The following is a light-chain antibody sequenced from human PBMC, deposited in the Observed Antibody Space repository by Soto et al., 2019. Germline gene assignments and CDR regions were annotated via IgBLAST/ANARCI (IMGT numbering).Light chain of an antibody. CDR2: EVT. V-gene: IGLV2-8*01. J-gene: IGLJ3*02. CDR1: SSDVGGYNY. Sequence: QSALTQPPSASGSPGQTVTISCTGTSSDVGGYNYVSWYQQHPGKVPKLMIYEVTKRPSGVPDRFSGSKSGNTASLTVSGLQAEDEAEYYCSSYAGSNILVFGGGTTLTVL. CDR3: SSYAGSNILV.